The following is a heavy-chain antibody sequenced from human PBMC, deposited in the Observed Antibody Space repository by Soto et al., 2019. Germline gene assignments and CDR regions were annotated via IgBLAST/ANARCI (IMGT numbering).Heavy chain of an antibody. CDR2: ISYDGSNK. J-gene: IGHJ4*02. D-gene: IGHD1-26*01. CDR1: RFTFSSYS. V-gene: IGHV3-30*03. Sequence: HPGGSLRLSCAASRFTFSSYSMHWVRQAPGKGLEWVAVISYDGSNKYYADSVKGRFTISRDNSKNTLYLQMNSLRAEDTAVYYCATELSGSYHIGYFDYWGQGTLVTVSS. CDR3: ATELSGSYHIGYFDY.